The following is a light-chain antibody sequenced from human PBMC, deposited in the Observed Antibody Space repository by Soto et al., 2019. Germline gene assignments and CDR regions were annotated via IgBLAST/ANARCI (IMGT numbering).Light chain of an antibody. J-gene: IGKJ3*01. V-gene: IGKV3-20*01. CDR1: QRVSNNY. CDR2: GAS. CDR3: QQDGTSPAVT. Sequence: EIVLTQSPGTLSLSPGERATLSCRASQRVSNNYLAWYQQKPGQAPRLLIYGASSRDTGIPDRFSGSESVTDFNPTISRLQPEDFAVYYDQQDGTSPAVTFGPGPKVDI.